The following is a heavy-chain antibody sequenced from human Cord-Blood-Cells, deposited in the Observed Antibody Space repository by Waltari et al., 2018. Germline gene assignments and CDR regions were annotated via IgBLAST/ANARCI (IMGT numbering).Heavy chain of an antibody. CDR2: IYYSGST. J-gene: IGHJ3*02. V-gene: IGHV4-39*01. D-gene: IGHD6-6*01. Sequence: QLQLQESGPGLVKPSETLSLTCTASGGSISSSSYYWGWIRQPPGKGLEWMGSIYYSGSTYYNPSLKSRVTISVDTSKNQFSLKLSSVTAADTAVYYCAREYSSSSDAFDIWGQGTMVTVSS. CDR1: GGSISSSSYY. CDR3: AREYSSSSDAFDI.